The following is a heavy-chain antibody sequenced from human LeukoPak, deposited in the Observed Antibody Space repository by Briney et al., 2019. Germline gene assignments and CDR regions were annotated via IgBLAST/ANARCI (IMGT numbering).Heavy chain of an antibody. V-gene: IGHV4-34*01. J-gene: IGHJ6*02. Sequence: PSETLSLTCAVYGGSFSGYYWSWIRQPPGKGLEGIGEINHSGSTNYNPSLKSRVTISVDTSKNQFSLKLSSVTAADTAVYYCARGSVQLWVGYYYYYYGMDVWGQGTTVTVSS. CDR1: GGSFSGYY. CDR2: INHSGST. D-gene: IGHD5-18*01. CDR3: ARGSVQLWVGYYYYYYGMDV.